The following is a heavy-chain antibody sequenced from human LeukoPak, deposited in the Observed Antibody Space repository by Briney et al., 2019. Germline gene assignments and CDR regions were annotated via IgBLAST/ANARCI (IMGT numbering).Heavy chain of an antibody. Sequence: SETLSLTCTVSGGSISSYYWSWIRQPAGKGLEWIGRLYTSGSTNYNPSLKSRVTMSVDTSKNQFSLNLASVTAADTAVYYCARDDYGSGRPFDYWGQGTLVTVSS. CDR3: ARDDYGSGRPFDY. V-gene: IGHV4-4*07. CDR1: GGSISSYY. CDR2: LYTSGST. J-gene: IGHJ4*02. D-gene: IGHD3-10*01.